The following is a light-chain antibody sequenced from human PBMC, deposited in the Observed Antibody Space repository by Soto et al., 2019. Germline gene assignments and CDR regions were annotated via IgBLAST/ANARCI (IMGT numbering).Light chain of an antibody. CDR3: QQDSNWWS. CDR2: GAS. J-gene: IGKJ1*01. Sequence: EIVMTQSPATLYVSPGQIATLSGRASQSINSNLSWYQHPPCRTPRLLIYGASTRPPGIPARFSGSGPGTDLTLTIRSLQYEDFAVYDCQQDSNWWSFGQGTKV. V-gene: IGKV3-15*01. CDR1: QSINSN.